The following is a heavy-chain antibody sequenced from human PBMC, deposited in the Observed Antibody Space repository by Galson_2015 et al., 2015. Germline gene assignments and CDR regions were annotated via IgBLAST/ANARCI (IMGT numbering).Heavy chain of an antibody. CDR1: GFTFSSYS. J-gene: IGHJ6*02. CDR3: ARVVGSRWEYSSSSTHYYGMDV. V-gene: IGHV3-21*01. CDR2: ISSSSSYI. D-gene: IGHD6-6*01. Sequence: SLRLSCAASGFTFSSYSMNWVRQAPGKGLERVSSISSSSSYIYYADSVKGRFTISRDNAKNSLYLQMNSLRAEDTAVYYCARVVGSRWEYSSSSTHYYGMDVWGQGTTVTVSS.